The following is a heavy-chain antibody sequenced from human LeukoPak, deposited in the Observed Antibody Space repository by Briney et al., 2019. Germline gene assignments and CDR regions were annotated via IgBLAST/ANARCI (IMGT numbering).Heavy chain of an antibody. CDR3: ASGAAAGSYYYYMDV. Sequence: GSSVKVSCKASGYTFTDYYIHWVRQAPGQGLEWMGRINPNSGDTNYAQNFQGRVTMTRDTSINTAYMELTRLTSDDTAVFYCASGAAAGSYYYYMDVWGKGTTVTVSS. CDR1: GYTFTDYY. J-gene: IGHJ6*03. CDR2: INPNSGDT. D-gene: IGHD6-13*01. V-gene: IGHV1-2*06.